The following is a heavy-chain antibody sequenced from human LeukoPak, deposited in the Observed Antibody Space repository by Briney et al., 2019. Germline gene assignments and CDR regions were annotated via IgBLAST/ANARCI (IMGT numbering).Heavy chain of an antibody. D-gene: IGHD5-24*01. CDR3: ASIQMAPKHYDD. V-gene: IGHV3-30-3*01. CDR2: ISYDGSNK. Sequence: GGSLRLSCAASGFTFSSYAMHWVRQAPGQGLEWVAVISYDGSNKYYADSVKGRFTISRDNSKNTLYLQMNSLRAEDTAVYYCASIQMAPKHYDDWGQGTLVTVSS. CDR1: GFTFSSYA. J-gene: IGHJ4*02.